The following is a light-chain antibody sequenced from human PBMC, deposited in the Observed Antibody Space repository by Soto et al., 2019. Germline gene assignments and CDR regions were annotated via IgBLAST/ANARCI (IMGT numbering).Light chain of an antibody. J-gene: IGKJ5*01. CDR2: DAS. CDR3: QQRSNGPIT. V-gene: IGKV3D-20*02. CDR1: QSVSSSY. Sequence: EIVLTESPGTLTSSPGERATLSCRASQSVSSSYLAWYQQKPGQAPRLLIYDASNRATGIPARFSGRGSGTDVTRTICSLEPEDVAVYYGQQRSNGPITIGQGTRLEIK.